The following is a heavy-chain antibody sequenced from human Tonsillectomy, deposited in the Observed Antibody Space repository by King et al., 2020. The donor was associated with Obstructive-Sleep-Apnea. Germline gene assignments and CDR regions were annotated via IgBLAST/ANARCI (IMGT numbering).Heavy chain of an antibody. Sequence: DDYAMSWVRQTPGKGLEWVSRINWNGGSTDYADSVKGRFTISRDNAKNSLYLQMNSLRAEDTALYYCAMHPGYFCLWGRGTLVTVSS. CDR3: AMHPGYFCL. CDR1: DDYA. V-gene: IGHV3-20*03. J-gene: IGHJ2*01. CDR2: INWNGGST.